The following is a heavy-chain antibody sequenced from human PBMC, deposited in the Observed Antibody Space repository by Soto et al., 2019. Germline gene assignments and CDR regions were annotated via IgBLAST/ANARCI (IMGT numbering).Heavy chain of an antibody. CDR1: GGSLSDYF. CDR2: INHLGSL. V-gene: IGHV4-34*01. CDR3: ARGGISHWAYFYYMDG. J-gene: IGHJ6*03. D-gene: IGHD2-21*01. Sequence: SETLSLTCVVSGGSLSDYFWSWIRQPPGMALEWIGEINHLGSLNYNPSLKSRVTMSVDTSKNQFSLTLNSVTAADTATFYCARGGISHWAYFYYMDGSGRGTTVTGFS.